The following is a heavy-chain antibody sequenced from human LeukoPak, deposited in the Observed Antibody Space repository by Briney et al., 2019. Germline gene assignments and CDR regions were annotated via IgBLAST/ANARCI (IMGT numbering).Heavy chain of an antibody. V-gene: IGHV3-7*01. J-gene: IGHJ5*02. CDR2: INYNGREK. CDR3: GRTVRGRYYDSSGYPDH. D-gene: IGHD3-22*01. Sequence: GGSLRLTCAASGFTFTSYWMSWVRQAPGKGLEWVGNINYNGREKYYVDSVSGRFTISRDNAKSSLYLQMSSLRAEDTAVYYCGRTVRGRYYDSSGYPDHWGEGALVTVSS. CDR1: GFTFTSYW.